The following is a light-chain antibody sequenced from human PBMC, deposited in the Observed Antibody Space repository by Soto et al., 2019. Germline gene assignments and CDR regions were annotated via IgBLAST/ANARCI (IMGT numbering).Light chain of an antibody. V-gene: IGKV3-11*01. CDR1: QSVSSY. CDR2: DAS. J-gene: IGKJ5*01. Sequence: EIVLTQSPATLSLSPGERATLFCRASQSVSSYLAWYQQKPGQAPRLLIFDASNRATGIPARFSGSGSATDFTLTISSLEPEYFAVYYCQHRSIWPVSFGQGTRLEIK. CDR3: QHRSIWPVS.